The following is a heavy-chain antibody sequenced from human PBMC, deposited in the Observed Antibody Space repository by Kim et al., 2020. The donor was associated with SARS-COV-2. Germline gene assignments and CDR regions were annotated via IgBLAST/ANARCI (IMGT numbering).Heavy chain of an antibody. D-gene: IGHD3-9*01. V-gene: IGHV3-48*02. J-gene: IGHJ4*02. CDR3: ARGFDWIFEY. Sequence: GGSLRLSCEASGFTFGSYNMHWVRQAPGTGLEWVSFISGSGSTTDYADSVRGRFTVSRDNAKNSVYLQMNSLRDEDTAVYYCARGFDWIFEYWGQGTLVTVSS. CDR2: ISGSGSTT. CDR1: GFTFGSYN.